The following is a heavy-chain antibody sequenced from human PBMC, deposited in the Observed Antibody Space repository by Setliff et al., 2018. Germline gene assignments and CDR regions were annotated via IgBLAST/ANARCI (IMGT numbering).Heavy chain of an antibody. CDR2: INPSGGST. CDR1: GYTFKNYG. Sequence: ASVKVSCKASGYTFKNYGVSWVRQAPGQGLEWMGMINPSGGSTSYAQKFQGRVTMTRDTSTSTVYMELSSLGSEDTAVYYCARTGLLWFGELFHYYYYMDVWGKGTTVTVSS. CDR3: ARTGLLWFGELFHYYYYMDV. J-gene: IGHJ6*03. D-gene: IGHD3-10*01. V-gene: IGHV1-46*02.